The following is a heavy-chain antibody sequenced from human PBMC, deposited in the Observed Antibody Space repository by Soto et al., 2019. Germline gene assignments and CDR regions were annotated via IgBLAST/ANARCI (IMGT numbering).Heavy chain of an antibody. CDR3: ARGRRQLVPADAFDI. V-gene: IGHV4-59*01. J-gene: IGHJ3*02. Sequence: QVQLQESGPGLVKPSGTLSLTCTVSGGSISSYYWSWIRQPPGKGLEWIGYIYYSGSTNYNPSLKSRVTISVDTSKNQFSLKLSSVTAADTAVYYCARGRRQLVPADAFDIWGQGTMVTVSS. CDR1: GGSISSYY. CDR2: IYYSGST. D-gene: IGHD6-6*01.